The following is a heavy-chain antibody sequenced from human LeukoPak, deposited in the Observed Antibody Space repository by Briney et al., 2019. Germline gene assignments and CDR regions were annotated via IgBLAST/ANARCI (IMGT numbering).Heavy chain of an antibody. V-gene: IGHV3-7*03. J-gene: IGHJ4*02. Sequence: PGGSLRLSCAASGFSFSSYGMHWVRQAPGKGLEWVAIIKKDGSEKYYVDSMKGRFTISRDNSKNTLYLQMNSLRAEDTAVYYCAKEGFDSWGQGTLVTVSS. CDR1: GFSFSSYG. CDR3: AKEGFDS. CDR2: IKKDGSEK.